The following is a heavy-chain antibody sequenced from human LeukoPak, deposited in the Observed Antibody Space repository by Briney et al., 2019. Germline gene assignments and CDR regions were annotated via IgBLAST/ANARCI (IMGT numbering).Heavy chain of an antibody. CDR1: GFTFSSYA. CDR3: AKGVKIFGVVITLDY. CDR2: ISGSGGST. J-gene: IGHJ4*02. D-gene: IGHD3-3*01. V-gene: IGHV3-23*01. Sequence: GGSLRLSCAASGFTFSSYAMSWVRQAPGKGLEWVSAISGSGGSTYYADSVKGRFTISRDNSKNMLYLQVNSLRAEDTAVYYCAKGVKIFGVVITLDYWGQGTLVTVSS.